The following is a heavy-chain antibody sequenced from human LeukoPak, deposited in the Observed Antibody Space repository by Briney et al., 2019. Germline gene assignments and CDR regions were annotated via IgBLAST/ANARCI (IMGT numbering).Heavy chain of an antibody. J-gene: IGHJ4*02. CDR3: ARAYCSGGRCYSVARGYYYFDY. CDR2: IIPILGIA. V-gene: IGHV1-69*04. CDR1: GGTFSSYA. D-gene: IGHD2-15*01. Sequence: SVKVSCKASGGTFSSYAISWVRQAPGQGLEWMGRIIPILGIANYAQKFQGRVTITADKSTSTAYMELSSLRSEDTAVYYCARAYCSGGRCYSVARGYYYFDYWGQGTLVTVSS.